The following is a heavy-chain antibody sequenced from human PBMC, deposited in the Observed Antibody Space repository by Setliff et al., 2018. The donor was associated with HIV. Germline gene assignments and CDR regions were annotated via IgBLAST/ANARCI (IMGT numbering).Heavy chain of an antibody. CDR1: GGTFSSSV. CDR2: IIPIFDTT. CDR3: ARGERGFLDFNWFDP. V-gene: IGHV1-69*13. D-gene: IGHD3-3*01. Sequence: GASVKVSCKASGGTFSSSVISWVRQAPGQGLEWMGGIIPIFDTTDYAQKVQGRVTITADESTSTAYMELSSLRSEDTAVYYCARGERGFLDFNWFDPWGQGTLVTVSS. J-gene: IGHJ5*02.